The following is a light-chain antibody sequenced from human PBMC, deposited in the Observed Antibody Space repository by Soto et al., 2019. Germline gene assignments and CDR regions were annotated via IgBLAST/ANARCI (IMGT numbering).Light chain of an antibody. J-gene: IGKJ4*01. CDR2: AAS. V-gene: IGKV3-20*01. Sequence: ELVLTQSPGTLSLSPGERATLSCRASQSVGTSYLAWYQQKPGQAPRLLIYAASSRATGIPDRFTGSGSGTDFALPISRLEPEDFAVYFCQQHGSSPLTFGGGTQVEIK. CDR3: QQHGSSPLT. CDR1: QSVGTSY.